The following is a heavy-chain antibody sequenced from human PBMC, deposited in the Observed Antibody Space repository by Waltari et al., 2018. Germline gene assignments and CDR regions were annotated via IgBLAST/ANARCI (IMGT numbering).Heavy chain of an antibody. CDR1: GFTVSSNY. D-gene: IGHD3-3*01. Sequence: EVQLVESGGGLIQPGGSLRLSCAASGFTVSSNYMSWVRQAPGKGLEWVSVIYSGGSTYYADAGKGRFTISRDNSKNTLYLQMNSLRAEDTAVYYCARAQTTIFGVVITDHDAFDIWGQGTMVTVSS. V-gene: IGHV3-53*01. CDR3: ARAQTTIFGVVITDHDAFDI. J-gene: IGHJ3*02. CDR2: IYSGGST.